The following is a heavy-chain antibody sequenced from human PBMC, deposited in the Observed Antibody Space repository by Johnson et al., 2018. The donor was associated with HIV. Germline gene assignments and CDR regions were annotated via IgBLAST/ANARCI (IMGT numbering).Heavy chain of an antibody. D-gene: IGHD3-16*01. CDR1: GITFSDYW. CDR3: ARQGGWAFDI. Sequence: VQLVESGGGLVQPGGSLRLSCAASGITFSDYWMSWVRQAPGKGLEWVSVIYSGGRTGYADSVKGRFTISRDNAKNSLYLQMNSLRAEDTALSYCARQGGWAFDIWGQGTMVTVSS. J-gene: IGHJ3*02. CDR2: IYSGGRT. V-gene: IGHV3-20*04.